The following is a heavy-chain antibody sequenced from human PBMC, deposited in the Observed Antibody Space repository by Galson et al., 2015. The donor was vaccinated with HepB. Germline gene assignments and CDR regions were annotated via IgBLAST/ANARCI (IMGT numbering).Heavy chain of an antibody. V-gene: IGHV1-69*02. CDR1: GGTFSSYT. Sequence: SVKVSCKASGGTFSSYTISWVRQAPGQGLEWMGRIIPILGIANYAQKFQGRVTITADKSTSTAYMELSSLRSEDTAVYYCARVVYYDILTGYAYDWFDPWGQGTLVTVSS. J-gene: IGHJ5*02. D-gene: IGHD3-9*01. CDR2: IIPILGIA. CDR3: ARVVYYDILTGYAYDWFDP.